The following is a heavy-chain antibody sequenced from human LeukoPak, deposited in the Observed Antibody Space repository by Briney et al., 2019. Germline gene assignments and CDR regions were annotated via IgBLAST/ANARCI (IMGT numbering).Heavy chain of an antibody. CDR3: AKDRVIFGHYSGYEHLTDY. J-gene: IGHJ4*02. V-gene: IGHV3-23*01. Sequence: GGSLRLSCAASGFTFSSYAMSWVRQAPGKGLEWVSAISGSGGSTYYADSVKGRFTISRDNSKNTLYLQMNSLRAEDTAVYYCAKDRVIFGHYSGYEHLTDYWGQGTLVTVSS. CDR2: ISGSGGST. D-gene: IGHD5-12*01. CDR1: GFTFSSYA.